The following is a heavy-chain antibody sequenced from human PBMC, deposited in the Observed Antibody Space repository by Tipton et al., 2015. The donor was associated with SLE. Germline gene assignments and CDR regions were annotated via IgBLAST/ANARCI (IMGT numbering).Heavy chain of an antibody. Sequence: TLSLTCAVSGGSIGSGGYSWNWIRQPPGKGLEWIGYVYHSGSAYYNPSLKSRVTISVDRSRNQFSLKLSSVTAADTAVYYCAQAHLWGSYRYASDIWGQGTMVTVSS. J-gene: IGHJ3*02. CDR3: AQAHLWGSYRYASDI. D-gene: IGHD3-16*02. V-gene: IGHV4-30-2*01. CDR1: GGSIGSGGYS. CDR2: VYHSGSA.